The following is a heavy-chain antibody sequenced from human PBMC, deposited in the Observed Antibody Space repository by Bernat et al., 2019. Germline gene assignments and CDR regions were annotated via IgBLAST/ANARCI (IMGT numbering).Heavy chain of an antibody. CDR1: GYTFINYG. CDR2: INPYNGNT. CDR3: AAAPSQVPAANIWFDP. J-gene: IGHJ5*01. Sequence: QVQLLQSGTDVKKPGASLRVSCKASGYTFINYGITWVRQAPGQGPEWMGWINPYNGNTNYAQTVQGRVSMTTDPSTSTAYMEMTSLRSDDTAVYYCAAAPSQVPAANIWFDPGGQGTLVTVSS. V-gene: IGHV1-18*01. D-gene: IGHD2-2*01.